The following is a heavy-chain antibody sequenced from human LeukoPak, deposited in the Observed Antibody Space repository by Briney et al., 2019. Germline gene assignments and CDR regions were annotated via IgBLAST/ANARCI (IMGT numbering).Heavy chain of an antibody. D-gene: IGHD3-22*01. V-gene: IGHV3-30*04. CDR1: GFTFSNYG. Sequence: GRSLRLSCAASGFTFSNYGFHWVRRAPGQGLEWVAAISYDGSCKWFSDSVKGRFTISRDNSKNMVYLQMNSLRPEDTAVYYCARDMSGYYTFDYWGQGTLVTVSS. J-gene: IGHJ4*02. CDR3: ARDMSGYYTFDY. CDR2: ISYDGSCK.